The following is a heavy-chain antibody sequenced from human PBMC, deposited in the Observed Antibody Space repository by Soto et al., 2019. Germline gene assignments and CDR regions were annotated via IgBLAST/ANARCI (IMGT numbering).Heavy chain of an antibody. V-gene: IGHV4-30-2*01. Sequence: SETLSLTCAVSGGSISSGGYSWSWIRQPPGKGLEWIGYIYHSGSTYYNPSLRSRVTISVDRSKNQFSLKLSSVTAADTAVYYCARSMGSHDYGDYGEGYYYYGMDVWGQGTTVTVSS. D-gene: IGHD4-17*01. CDR2: IYHSGST. J-gene: IGHJ6*02. CDR3: ARSMGSHDYGDYGEGYYYYGMDV. CDR1: GGSISSGGYS.